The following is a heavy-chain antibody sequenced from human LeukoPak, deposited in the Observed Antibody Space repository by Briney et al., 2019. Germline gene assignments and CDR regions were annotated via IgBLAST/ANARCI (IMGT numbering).Heavy chain of an antibody. Sequence: ASVKVSCKASGYTFTGYYMHWVRQAPGQGPEWMGWINPNSGGTNYAQKFQGRVTMTRDTSISTAYMELSRLRSDDTAVYYCARVGITFGGGDYWGQGTLVTVSS. D-gene: IGHD3-16*01. V-gene: IGHV1-2*02. CDR1: GYTFTGYY. CDR2: INPNSGGT. CDR3: ARVGITFGGGDY. J-gene: IGHJ4*02.